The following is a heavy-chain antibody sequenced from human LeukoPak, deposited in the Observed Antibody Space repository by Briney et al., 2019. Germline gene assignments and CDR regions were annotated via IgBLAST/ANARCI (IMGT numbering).Heavy chain of an antibody. J-gene: IGHJ6*04. Sequence: YSGHVDYNPSLKSRLTMSLDTSKNQFSLKLDSVSAADTAVYYCARMVRFGEVTGYYYGMDVWGRGTTVIVSS. CDR3: ARMVRFGEVTGYYYGMDV. CDR2: YSGHV. D-gene: IGHD3-10*01. V-gene: IGHV4-59*01.